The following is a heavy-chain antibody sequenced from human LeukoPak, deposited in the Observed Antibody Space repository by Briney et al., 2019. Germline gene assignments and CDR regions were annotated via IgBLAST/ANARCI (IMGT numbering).Heavy chain of an antibody. V-gene: IGHV3-11*04. CDR2: ISSSGSTI. D-gene: IGHD3-10*01. J-gene: IGHJ3*02. CDR1: GFTFSDYY. CDR3: ARRGITMVRGAKRDAFDI. Sequence: GGSLRLSCAASGFTFSDYYMSWIRQAPGKGLEWVSYISSSGSTIYYADSVKGRFTISRDNAKNSLYLQMNSLRAEDTAVYYCARRGITMVRGAKRDAFDIWGQGTMSPSLQ.